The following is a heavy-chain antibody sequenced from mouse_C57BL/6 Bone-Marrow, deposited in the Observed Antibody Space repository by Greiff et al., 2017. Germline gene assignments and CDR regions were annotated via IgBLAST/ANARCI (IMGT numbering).Heavy chain of an antibody. CDR2: IDPSDSYT. D-gene: IGHD2-3*01. J-gene: IGHJ3*01. CDR1: GYTFTSYW. CDR3: AADGYYGFAY. Sequence: QVQLQQSGPELVKPGASVKISCKASGYTFTSYWMHWVKQRPGQGLEWIGEIDPSDSYTNYNQKFKGKSTLTVDKSSSTAYMQLSSLTSEDSAVYYCAADGYYGFAYWGQGTLVTVSA. V-gene: IGHV1-69*01.